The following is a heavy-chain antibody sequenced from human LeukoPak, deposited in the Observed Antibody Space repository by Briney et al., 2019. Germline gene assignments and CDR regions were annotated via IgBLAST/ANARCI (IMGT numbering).Heavy chain of an antibody. CDR2: ISYDGSNK. CDR3: AKDFSPRTAMAYYYGMDV. V-gene: IGHV3-30*18. CDR1: GFTFSSYG. D-gene: IGHD5-18*01. J-gene: IGHJ6*02. Sequence: GGSLRLSCAASGFTFSSYGMHWVGQAPGKGLEGVGVISYDGSNKYYADSVKGRFTISRDNSKNTLYLQMNSLRAEDTGVYYCAKDFSPRTAMAYYYGMDVWGQGTTVTVSS.